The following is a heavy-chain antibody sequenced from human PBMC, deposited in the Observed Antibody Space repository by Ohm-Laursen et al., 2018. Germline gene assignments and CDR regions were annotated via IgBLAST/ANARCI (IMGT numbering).Heavy chain of an antibody. Sequence: SLRLSCAASGFTFSSYAMSWVRQAPGKGLEWVSSISRSSIFIHYADSVKGRFTISRDNGKNLVYLQVSSLRVEDTAVYYCAKLGLGLWGQGTLVTVSS. CDR3: AKLGLGL. CDR1: GFTFSSYA. CDR2: ISRSSIFI. D-gene: IGHD3-16*01. V-gene: IGHV3-21*06. J-gene: IGHJ4*02.